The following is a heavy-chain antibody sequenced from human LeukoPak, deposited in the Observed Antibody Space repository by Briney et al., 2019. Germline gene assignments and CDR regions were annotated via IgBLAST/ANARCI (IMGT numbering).Heavy chain of an antibody. CDR1: GFTFRLYA. CDR3: VGYTFGYWYFDL. CDR2: ISGNADTT. J-gene: IGHJ2*01. D-gene: IGHD5-18*01. Sequence: GALRLSCAASGFTFRLYAMTWVRQAPGKGLEWVSAISGNADTTYYADSVKGRFTISRDNSKNTLFLQMNNLRAEDTALYYCVGYTFGYWYFDLWGRGTLVTVSS. V-gene: IGHV3-23*01.